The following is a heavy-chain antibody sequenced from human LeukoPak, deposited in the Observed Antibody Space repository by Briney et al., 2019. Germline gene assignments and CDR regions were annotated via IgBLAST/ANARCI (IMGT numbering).Heavy chain of an antibody. CDR3: APRSGSYPFQH. Sequence: GGSLRLSCAAFGFTFSSYTLHWVRQAPGKGLEWVAIISFDGSNKYSADSVKGRFTISRDNSKNTLYLQMNSLRAEDTAVYYCAPRSGSYPFQHWGQGTLVTVSS. CDR2: ISFDGSNK. V-gene: IGHV3-30-3*01. D-gene: IGHD1-26*01. J-gene: IGHJ1*01. CDR1: GFTFSSYT.